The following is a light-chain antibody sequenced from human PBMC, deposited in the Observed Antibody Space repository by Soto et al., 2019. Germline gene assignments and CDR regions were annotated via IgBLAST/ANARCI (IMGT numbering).Light chain of an antibody. Sequence: EKVMTQSPATLSVSKRERVTLSCRASQSVSSNLAWYQQKPGQAPRLLIYAASTRATGVPARFSGSGSGTEFTLTISSLQSEDFGVYYCQQYNNWPPITFAQGTRLEIK. CDR2: AAS. J-gene: IGKJ5*01. CDR3: QQYNNWPPIT. CDR1: QSVSSN. V-gene: IGKV3-15*01.